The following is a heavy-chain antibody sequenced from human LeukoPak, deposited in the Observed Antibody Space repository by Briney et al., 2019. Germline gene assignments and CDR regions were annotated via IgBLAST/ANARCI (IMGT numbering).Heavy chain of an antibody. V-gene: IGHV4-61*08. CDR3: AQDGSGHFDSNGSFEY. J-gene: IGHJ4*02. Sequence: PSGTLSLTCTVSGGSVSSGGYYWSWIRQPPGKGLEWLGYIYYSGSTNYNPSLKSRVTISVDTSKNQFSLKLSSVTAADAAVYYCAQDGSGHFDSNGSFEYWGQGTLVTVSS. CDR2: IYYSGST. CDR1: GGSVSSGGYY. D-gene: IGHD3-22*01.